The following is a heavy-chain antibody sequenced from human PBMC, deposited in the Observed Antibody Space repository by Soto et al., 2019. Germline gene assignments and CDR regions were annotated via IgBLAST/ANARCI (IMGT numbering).Heavy chain of an antibody. CDR3: ARQRVATTLYYYYGMDV. V-gene: IGHV5-51*01. D-gene: IGHD5-12*01. Sequence: GASLKISCKGSGYSFTSYWIGWVRQMPGKGLEWMGIIYPGDSDTRYSPSFQGQVTISADKSISTAYLQWSSLKASDTAMYYCARQRVATTLYYYYGMDVWGQGTTVTVSS. CDR2: IYPGDSDT. J-gene: IGHJ6*02. CDR1: GYSFTSYW.